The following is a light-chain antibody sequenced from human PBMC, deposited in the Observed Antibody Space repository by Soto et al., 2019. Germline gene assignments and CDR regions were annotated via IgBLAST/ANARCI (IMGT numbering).Light chain of an antibody. V-gene: IGKV3-20*01. J-gene: IGKJ4*01. CDR1: QSVSSDF. CDR3: QQYGTSPPLT. Sequence: EIVLTQSPGTLSLSPGERATLSCRASQSVSSDFLAWYQQKPGQAPRLLISGASSRATGIPERFGGSGSGTDFTLTISRLEPEDFAVYSCQQYGTSPPLTFGGGTKVEIK. CDR2: GAS.